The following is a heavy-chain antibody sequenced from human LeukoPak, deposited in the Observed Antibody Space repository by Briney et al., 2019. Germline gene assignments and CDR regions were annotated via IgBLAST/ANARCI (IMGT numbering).Heavy chain of an antibody. V-gene: IGHV4-39*01. J-gene: IGHJ4*02. CDR1: GGSISSSSYY. CDR2: IYYSGST. Sequence: PSETLSLTCTVSGGSISSSSYYWGWIRQPPGKGLEWIGSIYYSGSTYYNPSLKSRVTISVDTSKNQFSLKLISVTAADTAVYYCARVDTAMVDYWGQGTLVTVSS. D-gene: IGHD5-18*01. CDR3: ARVDTAMVDY.